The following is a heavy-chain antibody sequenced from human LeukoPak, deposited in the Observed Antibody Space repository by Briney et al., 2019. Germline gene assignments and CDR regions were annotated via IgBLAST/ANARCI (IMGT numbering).Heavy chain of an antibody. D-gene: IGHD3-3*01. CDR2: INHSGST. Sequence: PSETLSLTCAVYGGSFSGYYWSWIRQPPGKGLEWIGEINHSGSTNYNPSLKSRVTISVDTSKNQFSLKLSSVTAADTAVYYCEREWLSWFDPWGQGTLVTVSS. J-gene: IGHJ5*02. V-gene: IGHV4-34*01. CDR3: EREWLSWFDP. CDR1: GGSFSGYY.